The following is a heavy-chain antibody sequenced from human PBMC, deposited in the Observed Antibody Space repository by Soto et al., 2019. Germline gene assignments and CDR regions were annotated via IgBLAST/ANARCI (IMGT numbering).Heavy chain of an antibody. Sequence: GSLRLSCAASGFTFSSYAMTWVRQAPGKGLEWVSGITGSGGITYYADAVKGRFTISRDNSKNTLYLQMNSLRVEDTAVYYCAKDRNYTSSSSFDSWGQGTLVTVSS. CDR2: ITGSGGIT. CDR1: GFTFSSYA. J-gene: IGHJ4*02. CDR3: AKDRNYTSSSSFDS. D-gene: IGHD6-6*01. V-gene: IGHV3-23*01.